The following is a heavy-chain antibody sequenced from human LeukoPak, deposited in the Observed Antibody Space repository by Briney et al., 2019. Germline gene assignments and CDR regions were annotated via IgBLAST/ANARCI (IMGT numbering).Heavy chain of an antibody. J-gene: IGHJ5*02. Sequence: KPSETLSLTCAVYGGSFSGYYWSWIRQPPGKGLEWIGEINHSGSTNYNPSLKSRVTISVDTSKNQFSLKLSSVTAADTAVYYCARSGLLMVRGVRGFDPWGQGTLVTVSS. CDR2: INHSGST. CDR3: ARSGLLMVRGVRGFDP. CDR1: GGSFSGYY. D-gene: IGHD3-10*01. V-gene: IGHV4-34*01.